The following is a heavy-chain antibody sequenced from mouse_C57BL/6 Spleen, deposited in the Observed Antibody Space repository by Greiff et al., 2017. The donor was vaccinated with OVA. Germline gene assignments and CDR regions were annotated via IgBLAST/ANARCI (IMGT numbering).Heavy chain of an antibody. V-gene: IGHV1-54*01. CDR3: ARSESWYFDV. CDR1: GYAFTNYL. Sequence: QVQLQQPGAELVMPGASVKLSCKASGYAFTNYLIEWVKQRPGQGLEWIGVINPGSGGTNYNEKFKGKATLTADKSSSTAYMQLSSLTSEDSAVYFCARSESWYFDVWGTGTTVTVSS. J-gene: IGHJ1*03. CDR2: INPGSGGT.